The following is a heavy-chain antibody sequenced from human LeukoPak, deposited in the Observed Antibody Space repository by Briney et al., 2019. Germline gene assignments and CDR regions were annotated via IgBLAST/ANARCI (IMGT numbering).Heavy chain of an antibody. D-gene: IGHD4-17*01. CDR2: ISYDGSNK. V-gene: IGHV3-30*18. CDR1: GFTFSSYG. J-gene: IGHJ3*02. Sequence: GGSLRLSCAASGFTFSSYGMHWVRQAPGKGLEWVAVISYDGSNKYYADSVKGRFTISRDNSKNTLYLQMNSLRAEDTAVYYCAKDLTDYGDYPDAFDIWGQGTMVTVSS. CDR3: AKDLTDYGDYPDAFDI.